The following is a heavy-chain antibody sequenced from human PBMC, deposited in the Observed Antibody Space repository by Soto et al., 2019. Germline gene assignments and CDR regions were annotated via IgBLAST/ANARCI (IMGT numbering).Heavy chain of an antibody. CDR2: IIHSGSA. D-gene: IGHD6-13*01. CDR3: ARGVANQAAAAAKWFDP. V-gene: IGHV4-34*01. J-gene: IGHJ5*02. CDR1: GGSFSDYY. Sequence: SETLSLTCAVYGGSFSDYYWSWIRQPPGKGLEWIGEIIHSGSANYNPSLKSRVTISVDTSKNQFSLKLSSVTAADTAVYYCARGVANQAAAAAKWFDPWGQGTLVTVS.